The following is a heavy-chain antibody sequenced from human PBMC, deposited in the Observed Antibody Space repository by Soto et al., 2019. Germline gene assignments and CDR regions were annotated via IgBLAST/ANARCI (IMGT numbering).Heavy chain of an antibody. Sequence: EVQLVESGGGLVQPGTALRLSCAASGFTFSKYWMHWVRQAPGKGPVWVSYISGDGTTTDYADSVKGRFTISRDNAKNSLYLQIDSLRVEETAVYYCAIQDCTNDVCLEAAVTVGGALEYWGQGAQVTVTS. CDR3: AIQDCTNDVCLEAAVTVGGALEY. V-gene: IGHV3-74*01. CDR2: ISGDGTTT. J-gene: IGHJ4*02. D-gene: IGHD2-8*01. CDR1: GFTFSKYW.